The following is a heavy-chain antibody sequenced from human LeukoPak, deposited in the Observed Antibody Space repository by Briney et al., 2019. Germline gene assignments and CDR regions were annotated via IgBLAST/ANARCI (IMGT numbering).Heavy chain of an antibody. D-gene: IGHD2-2*01. CDR2: IYYSGST. V-gene: IGHV4-59*08. Sequence: SETLSLTCTVSGGSISSYYWSWIRQPPGKGLEWIGYIYYSGSTNYNPSLKSRVTISVDTSKNQFSLKLSSVTAADTAVYYCARRQLLSLYYYYGMDVWGQGTTVTVSS. CDR3: ARRQLLSLYYYYGMDV. J-gene: IGHJ6*02. CDR1: GGSISSYY.